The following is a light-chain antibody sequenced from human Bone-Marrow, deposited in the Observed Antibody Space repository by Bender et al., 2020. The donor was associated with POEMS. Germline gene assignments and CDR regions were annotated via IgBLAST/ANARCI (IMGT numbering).Light chain of an antibody. CDR1: SSDVGGDNC. J-gene: IGLJ1*01. CDR2: EDT. Sequence: QSALTQPRSVSGSPGQSVTISCTGTSSDVGGDNCVSWYQHHPGSAPKLLIHEDTKRPSGISNRFSGSTSGSTASLTISGLQTEDEADYYCSSYGSSFVFGTGTKVIVL. CDR3: SSYGSSFV. V-gene: IGLV2-11*01.